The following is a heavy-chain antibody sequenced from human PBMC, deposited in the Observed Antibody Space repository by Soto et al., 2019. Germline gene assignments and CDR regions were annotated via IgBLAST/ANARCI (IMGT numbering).Heavy chain of an antibody. CDR2: ISGSGGST. Sequence: LGGSLRLSCAASGFTFSSYAMSWVRQAPGKGLEWVSAISGSGGSTYYADSVKGRFTISRDNSKNTLYLQMNSLRAEDTAVYYCAKEGGSRIRDPRYFDYWGQGTLVTVSS. J-gene: IGHJ4*02. CDR3: AKEGGSRIRDPRYFDY. D-gene: IGHD2-15*01. CDR1: GFTFSSYA. V-gene: IGHV3-23*01.